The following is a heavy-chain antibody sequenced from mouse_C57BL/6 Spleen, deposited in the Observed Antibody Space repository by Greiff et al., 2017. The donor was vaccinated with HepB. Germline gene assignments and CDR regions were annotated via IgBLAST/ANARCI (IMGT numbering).Heavy chain of an antibody. V-gene: IGHV5-6*02. D-gene: IGHD2-3*01. J-gene: IGHJ1*03. CDR1: GFTFSSYG. CDR2: ISSGGSYT. Sequence: EVKLEESGGDLVKPGGSLKLSCAASGFTFSSYGLSWVRQTPDKMLEWVATISSGGSYTYYPDSVKGRFTISRDNAKNTLYLQMSSLKSEDTAIYYCAREGGLLRYFDVWGTGTTVTVSS. CDR3: AREGGLLRYFDV.